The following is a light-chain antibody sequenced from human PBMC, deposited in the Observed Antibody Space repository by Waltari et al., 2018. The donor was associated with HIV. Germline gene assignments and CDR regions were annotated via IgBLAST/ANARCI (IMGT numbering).Light chain of an antibody. V-gene: IGLV1-40*01. Sequence: SVLTQPPSVSGAPGQRVTIPCTRSSSNIGARFDVHWYQQLPGTAPKLLIYGNNNRPSGVPDRFSGSKSGTSASLAITGLQAEDEADYYCQSYDSSLSGSVFGGGTKLTVL. CDR1: SSNIGARFD. J-gene: IGLJ2*01. CDR2: GNN. CDR3: QSYDSSLSGSV.